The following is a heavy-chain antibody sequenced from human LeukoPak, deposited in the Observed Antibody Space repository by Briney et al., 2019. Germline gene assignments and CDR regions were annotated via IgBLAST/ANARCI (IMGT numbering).Heavy chain of an antibody. D-gene: IGHD4-17*01. J-gene: IGHJ5*02. CDR2: IWYGGSNK. CDR3: ARGYGDRLDCFDP. CDR1: GFTFSSYA. Sequence: GGSLRLSCAASGFTFSSYAMHWVRQAPDKGLEWVAVIWYGGSNKYYADSVKGRFTISRDNSKNTLYLQMNSLRAEDTAVYYCARGYGDRLDCFDPWGQGTLVTVSS. V-gene: IGHV3-33*08.